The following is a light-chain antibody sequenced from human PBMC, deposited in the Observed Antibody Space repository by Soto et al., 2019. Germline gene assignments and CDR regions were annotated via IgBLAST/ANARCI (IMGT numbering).Light chain of an antibody. V-gene: IGLV8-61*01. CDR1: SGSVSTTYY. CDR2: STN. Sequence: QTVVTQEPSFSVSPGGKVTLTCGLSSGSVSTTYYPSWYQQTPGQAPRTLIYSTNTRSSGVPDRFSGSILGNKAPLTSSGAQADDESDYYCVLYRGRGISVFGGGTQLTVL. CDR3: VLYRGRGISV. J-gene: IGLJ7*01.